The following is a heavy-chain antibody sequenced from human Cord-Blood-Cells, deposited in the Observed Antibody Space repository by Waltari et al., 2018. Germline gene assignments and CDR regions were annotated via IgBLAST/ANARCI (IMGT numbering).Heavy chain of an antibody. D-gene: IGHD2-2*01. CDR2: IYYSGSP. CDR1: GGSISRSSYY. CDR3: ARHDSGYCSSTSCASPLSYWYFDL. J-gene: IGHJ2*01. V-gene: IGHV4-39*01. Sequence: QLQLQESGPGLVKPSETLSLTCTVSGGSISRSSYYWGWIRQPPRKGLEWSGSIYYSGSPYYNPSLKSRDTISVDTSKNQFSLKLSSVTAADTAVYYCARHDSGYCSSTSCASPLSYWYFDLWGRGTLVTVSS.